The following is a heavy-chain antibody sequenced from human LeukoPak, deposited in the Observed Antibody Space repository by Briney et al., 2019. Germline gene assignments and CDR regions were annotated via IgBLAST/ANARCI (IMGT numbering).Heavy chain of an antibody. CDR3: ARENREDSSGYYYYYYMDV. J-gene: IGHJ6*03. V-gene: IGHV1-69*06. CDR2: IIPIFGTA. CDR1: GGTFSSYA. D-gene: IGHD3-22*01. Sequence: ASVKVSCKASGGTFSSYAISWVRQAPGQGLEWMGRIIPIFGTANYAQKFQGRVTITADKSTSTAYMELSSLRSEDTAVYYCARENREDSSGYYYYYYMDVWGKGTTVTVSS.